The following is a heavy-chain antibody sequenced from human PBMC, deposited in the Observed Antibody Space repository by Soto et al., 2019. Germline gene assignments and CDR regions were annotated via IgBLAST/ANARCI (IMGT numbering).Heavy chain of an antibody. CDR1: GDSISNDYYH. Sequence: SETLSLTCTVSGDSISNDYYHWTWIRQSPGKGLEWIGYIHHSGSILYNPSLKSRVTISVDTSKNQFSLHLTSVTAADTAVYFCAREDDGGDSLDVWGQGITVTVSS. CDR2: IHHSGSI. J-gene: IGHJ6*02. V-gene: IGHV4-30-4*08. D-gene: IGHD2-21*02. CDR3: AREDDGGDSLDV.